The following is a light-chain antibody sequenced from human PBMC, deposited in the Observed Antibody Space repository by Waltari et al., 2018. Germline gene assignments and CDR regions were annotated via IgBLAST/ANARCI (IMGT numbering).Light chain of an antibody. CDR3: QSADSSISYVV. CDR1: ALPRQY. J-gene: IGLJ2*01. V-gene: IGLV3-25*03. Sequence: SYELTQPPSVSVSPGQTARITCSGDALPRQYTYWYQQKPGQAPVLVISQDSERPSGIPERFSVSSSGKTVALTISGVQAEDEADYYCQSADSSISYVVFGGGTKLTVL. CDR2: QDS.